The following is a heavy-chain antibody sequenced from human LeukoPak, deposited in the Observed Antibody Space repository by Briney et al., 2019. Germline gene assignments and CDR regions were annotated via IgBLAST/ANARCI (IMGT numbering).Heavy chain of an antibody. D-gene: IGHD3-22*01. V-gene: IGHV3-48*04. CDR2: ISGNGGTT. J-gene: IGHJ4*02. CDR3: ARDLDSGNYFFAY. Sequence: GGSLRLSCAASGFSFGSYGLSWVRQAPGKGPQWVSYISGNGGTTHYADSVEGRFTISRDNAKNSLYLQMSSLRAENTAVYYCARDLDSGNYFFAYWGQGTPVTVSS. CDR1: GFSFGSYG.